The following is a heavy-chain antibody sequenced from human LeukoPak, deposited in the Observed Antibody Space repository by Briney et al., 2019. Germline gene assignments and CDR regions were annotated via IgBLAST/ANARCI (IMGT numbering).Heavy chain of an antibody. Sequence: GGSLRLSCAASGFTFSNYSTTWVRQAPGKGLEWVSSISGSDTSTYYADSVKGRFTISRDNSKNTLELQMDSLRAEDTAVYYCTKARSASSSSCYNYWGQGILVTVSS. V-gene: IGHV3-23*01. CDR2: ISGSDTST. D-gene: IGHD2-2*02. CDR3: TKARSASSSSCYNY. CDR1: GFTFSNYS. J-gene: IGHJ4*02.